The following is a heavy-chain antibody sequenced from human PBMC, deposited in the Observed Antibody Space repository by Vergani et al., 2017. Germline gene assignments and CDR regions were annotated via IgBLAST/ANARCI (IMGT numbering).Heavy chain of an antibody. CDR2: INHSGST. V-gene: IGHV4-34*01. J-gene: IGHJ4*02. Sequence: QVQLQQWGAGLLKPSETLSPIRAVYGGPLSGYYWSWIRQPSGKGPEWIGEINHSGSTNYHPSLKSRVTISVDTSRNQFSLKLSSVTAADTAVYYCARGIAQIGPYFDYWGQGTLVTVSS. CDR1: GGPLSGYY. CDR3: ARGIAQIGPYFDY.